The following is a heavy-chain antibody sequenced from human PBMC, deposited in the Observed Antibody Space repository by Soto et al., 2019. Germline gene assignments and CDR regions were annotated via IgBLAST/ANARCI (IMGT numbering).Heavy chain of an antibody. CDR2: IYHSGTT. CDR3: AVPGAGDFDY. V-gene: IGHV4-4*02. Sequence: QVQLQESGPGLAKPSGTLSLTCAVSGGSISSTDWWTWVRQPPGKGLEWIGEIYHSGTTNYNPSLKSRVTISLDKSKSQFSLTLSSVTAAGTAVYYCAVPGAGDFDYWGQGALVTVSS. J-gene: IGHJ4*02. D-gene: IGHD6-13*01. CDR1: GGSISSTDW.